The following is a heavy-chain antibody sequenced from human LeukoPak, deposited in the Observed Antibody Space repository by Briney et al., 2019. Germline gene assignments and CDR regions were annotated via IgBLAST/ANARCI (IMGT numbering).Heavy chain of an antibody. D-gene: IGHD1-14*01. V-gene: IGHV4-34*01. Sequence: AETLSLTCAVYGGSFSGYYWSCIRQPPWKGLEWIGEIHHSESTNYSTSIKRRVTMSVDKSKNQFSLKLSSVTAADTAVYYCARNPDAFDIWGKGTMVTVSS. J-gene: IGHJ3*02. CDR3: ARNPDAFDI. CDR2: IHHSEST. CDR1: GGSFSGYY.